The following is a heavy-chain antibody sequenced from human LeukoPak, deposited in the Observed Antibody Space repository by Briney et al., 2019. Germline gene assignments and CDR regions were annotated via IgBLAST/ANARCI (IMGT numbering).Heavy chain of an antibody. CDR1: GGSISSYY. CDR3: ARGRTTAMAQDY. D-gene: IGHD5-18*01. Sequence: PSETLSLTCTVSGGSISSYYWSWIRQPPGKGLEWIGYIYYSGSTNYNPSLKSRVTISVDTSKNQFSLKLSSVTAADTAVYYCARGRTTAMAQDYWGQGTLVTVSS. J-gene: IGHJ4*02. CDR2: IYYSGST. V-gene: IGHV4-59*12.